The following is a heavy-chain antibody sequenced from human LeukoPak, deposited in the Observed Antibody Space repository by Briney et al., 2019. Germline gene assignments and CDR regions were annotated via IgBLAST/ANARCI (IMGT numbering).Heavy chain of an antibody. CDR1: GYTFTGYY. CDR3: ASVPYGGSKYFDY. D-gene: IGHD4-23*01. CDR2: INPNSGGT. V-gene: IGHV1-2*02. Sequence: ASVKVSCKASGYTFTGYYMHWVRQAPGQGLERMGWINPNSGGTNYAQKFQGRVTMTRDTSISTAYMELSRLRSDDTAVYYCASVPYGGSKYFDYWGQGTLVTVSS. J-gene: IGHJ4*02.